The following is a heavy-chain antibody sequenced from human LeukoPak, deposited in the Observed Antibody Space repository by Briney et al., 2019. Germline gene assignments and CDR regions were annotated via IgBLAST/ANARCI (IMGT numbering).Heavy chain of an antibody. CDR2: INQSGST. CDR1: GRSLSGYY. V-gene: IGHV4-34*01. D-gene: IGHD1-7*01. J-gene: IGHJ4*02. CDR3: ARGRNWNYRHYFDY. Sequence: SETLSLTCAVYGRSLSGYYWTWIRQSPGKGLEWIGEINQSGSTNYNPSLKSRVTISVDTSKNQFSLKLSSVTAADTAVYYCARGRNWNYRHYFDYWGQGTLVTVSS.